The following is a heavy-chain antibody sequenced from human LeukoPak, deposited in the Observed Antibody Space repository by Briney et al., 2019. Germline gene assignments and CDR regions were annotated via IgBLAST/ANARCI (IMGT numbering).Heavy chain of an antibody. CDR2: ISYDGPNK. V-gene: IGHV3-30*18. J-gene: IGHJ4*02. CDR3: AKDRDSSGAFDY. CDR1: GFTFNNYG. Sequence: PGGSLRLSCAASGFTFNNYGMHWVRQAPGKGLEWVAVISYDGPNKYYADSVKGRFTISRDNSKNTQYLQMKSLRAEDTAVYYCAKDRDSSGAFDYWGQGTLVTVSS. D-gene: IGHD6-19*01.